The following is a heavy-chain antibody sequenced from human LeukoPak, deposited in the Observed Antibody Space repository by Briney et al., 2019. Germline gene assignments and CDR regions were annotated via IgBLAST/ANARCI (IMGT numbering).Heavy chain of an antibody. Sequence: ASVKVSCKASGYTFTNFGISWVRQAPGQGLEWMGWISAYNGNTNYAQRLQGRVTMTTDTSTSTAYMELRSLRSDDTAVYYCTRGMKSREATGYYRSFDYWGQGTPVTVSS. J-gene: IGHJ4*02. CDR3: TRGMKSREATGYYRSFDY. CDR2: ISAYNGNT. CDR1: GYTFTNFG. D-gene: IGHD3-9*01. V-gene: IGHV1-18*01.